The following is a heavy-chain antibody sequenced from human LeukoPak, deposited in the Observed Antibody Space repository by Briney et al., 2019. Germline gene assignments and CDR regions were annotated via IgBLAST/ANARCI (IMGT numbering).Heavy chain of an antibody. CDR2: IYHSGST. J-gene: IGHJ4*02. Sequence: KPSETLSLTCTVSGYSISSGYYWGWIRQPPGKGLEWIGRIYHSGSTYYNPSLKSRVTISVDTSKNQFSLKLSSVTAADTAVYYCARDDLVVPAANPDDYWGQGTLVTVSS. CDR3: ARDDLVVPAANPDDY. V-gene: IGHV4-38-2*02. D-gene: IGHD2-2*01. CDR1: GYSISSGYY.